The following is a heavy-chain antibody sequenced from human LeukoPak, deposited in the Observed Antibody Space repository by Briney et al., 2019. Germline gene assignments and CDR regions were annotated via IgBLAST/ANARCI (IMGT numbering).Heavy chain of an antibody. CDR3: ARDQGMVNDAFDV. V-gene: IGHV3-48*02. J-gene: IGHJ3*01. Sequence: PGGSLRLSCEPSGFSFSTYSMNWVRQAPGKGLEWISYISISSTTIYYADSEKGRFTISRDNSKNSLYLQMNNLRDDDTAVYYCARDQGMVNDAFDVWGQGTLVTVSS. D-gene: IGHD4/OR15-4a*01. CDR1: GFSFSTYS. CDR2: ISISSTTI.